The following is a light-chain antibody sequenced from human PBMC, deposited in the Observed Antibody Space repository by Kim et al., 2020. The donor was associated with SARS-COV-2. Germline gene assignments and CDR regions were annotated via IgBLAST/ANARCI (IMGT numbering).Light chain of an antibody. V-gene: IGKV1-27*01. CDR1: QGINNN. J-gene: IGKJ2*01. Sequence: SAGVGDRVPITCRASQGINNNLAWYQQKPGKVPQLLIYAASALQSGVPSRFSGSGSGTHFTLTISSLQPEDVATYYCQKYGSAPYTFGQGTKLEI. CDR3: QKYGSAPYT. CDR2: AAS.